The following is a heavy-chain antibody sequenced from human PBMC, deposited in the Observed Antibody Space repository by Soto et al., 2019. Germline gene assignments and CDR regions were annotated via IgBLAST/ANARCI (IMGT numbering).Heavy chain of an antibody. CDR1: GGTFSSYA. CDR3: ARDMRGELPPYYYSYGMDV. CDR2: IIPIFGTA. Sequence: SVKVSCKASGGTFSSYAISWVRQAPGQGLEWMGGIIPIFGTANYAQKFQGRVTITADESTSTAYMELSSLRSEDTAVYYCARDMRGELPPYYYSYGMDVWGQGTTVTVSS. J-gene: IGHJ6*02. D-gene: IGHD1-26*01. V-gene: IGHV1-69*13.